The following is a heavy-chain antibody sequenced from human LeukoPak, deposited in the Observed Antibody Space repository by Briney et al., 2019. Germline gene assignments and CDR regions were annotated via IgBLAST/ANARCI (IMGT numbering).Heavy chain of an antibody. J-gene: IGHJ4*02. D-gene: IGHD3-22*01. CDR2: ISGSGEST. CDR1: GFTFSSYA. Sequence: GGSLRLSCAASGFTFSSYAMSWVRQAPGKGLEWVSAISGSGESTYYSDSVKGRFTISRDNSKNTLYVQMNSLRAEDTAVYYCAKPLFWDYYDSSGYWGYWGRGTQVTFSS. CDR3: AKPLFWDYYDSSGYWGY. V-gene: IGHV3-23*01.